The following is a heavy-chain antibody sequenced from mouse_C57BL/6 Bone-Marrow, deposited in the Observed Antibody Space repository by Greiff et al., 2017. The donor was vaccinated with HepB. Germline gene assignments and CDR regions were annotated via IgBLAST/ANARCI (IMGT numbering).Heavy chain of an antibody. CDR3: AREGGNYVNWYFDV. CDR1: GFTFSDYY. J-gene: IGHJ1*03. V-gene: IGHV5-16*01. D-gene: IGHD2-1*01. CDR2: INYDGSST. Sequence: EVKVEESEGGLVQPGSSMKLSCTASGFTFSDYYMAWVRQVPEKGLEWVANINYDGSSTYYLDSLKSRFIISRDNAKNILYLQMSSLKSEDTATYYCAREGGNYVNWYFDVWGTGTTVTVSS.